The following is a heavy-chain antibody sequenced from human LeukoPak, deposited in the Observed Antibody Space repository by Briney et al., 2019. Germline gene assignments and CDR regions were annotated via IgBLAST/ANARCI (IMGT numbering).Heavy chain of an antibody. CDR2: IKQDGSET. CDR1: GFTFGSYW. CDR3: ARGSGGPWYFDF. D-gene: IGHD2-15*01. V-gene: IGHV3-7*05. J-gene: IGHJ4*02. Sequence: QPGGSLRLSCAASGFTFGSYWVTWVRQAPGKGLEWVANIKQDGSETYYVDSVKGRFTISRDNAKSSPYLQMNSLRVEDTAVCYCARGSGGPWYFDFWGQGTLVTVSS.